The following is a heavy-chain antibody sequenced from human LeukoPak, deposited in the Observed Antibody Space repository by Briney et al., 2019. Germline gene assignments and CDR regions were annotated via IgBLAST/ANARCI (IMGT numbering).Heavy chain of an antibody. D-gene: IGHD4-17*01. CDR2: ISGSGGST. J-gene: IGHJ3*02. CDR3: AKDGHGDYGDPVAFDI. Sequence: GGSLRLSCAASGFTFSSYAMSWVRQAPGKGLEWVSAISGSGGSTYYADSVKGRFTISRDNSKNTLYLQMNSLRAEDTAVYYCAKDGHGDYGDPVAFDIWGQGTMVTVSS. V-gene: IGHV3-23*01. CDR1: GFTFSSYA.